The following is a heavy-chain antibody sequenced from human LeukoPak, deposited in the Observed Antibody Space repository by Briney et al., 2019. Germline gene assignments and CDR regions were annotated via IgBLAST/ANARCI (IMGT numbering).Heavy chain of an antibody. V-gene: IGHV3-33*01. CDR2: IWYDGSNK. Sequence: GGSLRLSCSASGFTFSSYGMHWVRQAPGKGLEWVAVIWYDGSNKYYGDSVKGRFTISRDNSKYTLSLQMNSLRTEDTAVYYCAREGGDRAMAFEYWGQGTLVTVSS. CDR1: GFTFSSYG. CDR3: AREGGDRAMAFEY. J-gene: IGHJ4*02. D-gene: IGHD5-18*01.